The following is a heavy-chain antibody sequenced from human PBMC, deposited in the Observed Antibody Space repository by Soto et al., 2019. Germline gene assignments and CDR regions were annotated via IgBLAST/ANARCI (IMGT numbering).Heavy chain of an antibody. CDR2: INSDGSST. D-gene: IGHD3-10*01. Sequence: GSLRLSCAASGFTFSSYWMHWVRQAPGKGLVWVSRINSDGSSTSYADSVKGRFTISRDNAKNTLYLQMNSLRAEDTAVYYCASTNYNPSLKSRVTISVVTSKNQFSLKLSSVTAADTAVYYCARHEGSAALRFLEWSNTYVYYYMDVWGKGTTVTVSS. CDR3: ASTNYNPSLKSRVTISVVTSKNQFSLKLSSVTAADTAVYYCARHEGSAALRFLEWSNTYVYYYMDV. CDR1: GFTFSSYW. V-gene: IGHV3-74*01. J-gene: IGHJ6*03.